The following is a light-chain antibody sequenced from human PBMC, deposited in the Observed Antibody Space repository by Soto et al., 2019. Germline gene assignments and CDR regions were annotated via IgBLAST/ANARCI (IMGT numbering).Light chain of an antibody. CDR2: DAS. V-gene: IGKV3-11*01. CDR3: QQRSNWPRT. Sequence: EIVMMQSPATLSVSPWERATLSCRASQSVSSNLAWYQQKPGQAPRLLIYDASNRATGIPPRFSGSGSGTDFTLTISSLEPEDFAVYYCQQRSNWPRTFGQGTKVDI. J-gene: IGKJ1*01. CDR1: QSVSSN.